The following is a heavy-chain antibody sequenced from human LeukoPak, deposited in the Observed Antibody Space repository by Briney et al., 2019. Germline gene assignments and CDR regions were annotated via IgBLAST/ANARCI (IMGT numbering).Heavy chain of an antibody. D-gene: IGHD3-3*01. V-gene: IGHV3-7*01. Sequence: PGGSLRLSCAASGFTFSRYWMSWVRQAPGKGLEWVANIKQDGSEKYYVDSVKGRFTISRDNAKNSLYLQMNSLGAEDTAVYYCARDLFLEWPPGRAFDIWGQGTMVTVSS. J-gene: IGHJ3*02. CDR3: ARDLFLEWPPGRAFDI. CDR2: IKQDGSEK. CDR1: GFTFSRYW.